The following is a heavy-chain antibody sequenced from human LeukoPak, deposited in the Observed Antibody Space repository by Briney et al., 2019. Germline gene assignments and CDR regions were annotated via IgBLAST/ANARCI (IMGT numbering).Heavy chain of an antibody. CDR1: GGTFSSYA. V-gene: IGHV1-69*04. D-gene: IGHD3-16*02. CDR2: IIPILGIA. J-gene: IGHJ4*02. Sequence: SVKVSCKASGGTFSSYAISWVGQAPGQGLEWMGRIIPILGIANYAQKFQGRVTMTRNTSISTAYMELSSLRSEDTAVYYCARGLKGNYDYVWGSYRRKYFDYWGQGTLVTVSS. CDR3: ARGLKGNYDYVWGSYRRKYFDY.